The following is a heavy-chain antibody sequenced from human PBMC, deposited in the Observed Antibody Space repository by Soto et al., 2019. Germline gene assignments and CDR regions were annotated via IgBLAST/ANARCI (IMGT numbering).Heavy chain of an antibody. Sequence: PGGSLRLSCAASGFTVSSNYMSWVRQAPGKGLEWVSVIYSGGSTYYADSVKGRFTISRDNSKNTLYLQMNSLRAEDTAVYYCARGTLGYCSSTSCLPDYWGQGTLVTVSS. J-gene: IGHJ4*02. D-gene: IGHD2-2*01. CDR3: ARGTLGYCSSTSCLPDY. CDR2: IYSGGST. V-gene: IGHV3-66*01. CDR1: GFTVSSNY.